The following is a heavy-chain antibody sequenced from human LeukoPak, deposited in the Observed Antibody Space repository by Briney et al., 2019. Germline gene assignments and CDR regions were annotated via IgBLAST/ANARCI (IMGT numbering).Heavy chain of an antibody. CDR2: INPNIGGT. Sequence: GASVKVSCKASGYTFTGYYMHWVRQAPGQGLEWMGWINPNIGGTNYAQKFQGRVTMTRDTSISTAYMELSRLRSDDTAVYYCARVRTSIAAAGAPWFDPWGQGTLVTVSS. CDR1: GYTFTGYY. V-gene: IGHV1-2*02. CDR3: ARVRTSIAAAGAPWFDP. J-gene: IGHJ5*02. D-gene: IGHD6-13*01.